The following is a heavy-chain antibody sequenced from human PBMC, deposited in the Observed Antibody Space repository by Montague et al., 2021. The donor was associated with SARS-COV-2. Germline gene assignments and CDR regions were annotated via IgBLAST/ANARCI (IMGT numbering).Heavy chain of an antibody. Sequence: SRRLSLSASGFTFNNYAMSWVRQAPGKGLEWVSIIYSGGRGTYYGDSVKGRFTISRDNSKNTLYLQMNSLRAEDTAVYYCAKDPFYDLWSGYYFDYWGQGTLVTVSS. D-gene: IGHD3-3*01. V-gene: IGHV3-23*03. CDR3: AKDPFYDLWSGYYFDY. CDR2: IYSGGRGT. J-gene: IGHJ4*02. CDR1: GFTFNNYA.